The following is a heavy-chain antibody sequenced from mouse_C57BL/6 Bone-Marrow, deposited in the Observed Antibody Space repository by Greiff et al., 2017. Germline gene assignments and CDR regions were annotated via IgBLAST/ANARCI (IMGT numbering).Heavy chain of an antibody. D-gene: IGHD2-10*01. CDR2: ISYDGSN. Sequence: EVHLVESGPGLVKPSQSLSLTCSVTGYSITSGYYWNWIRQFPGNKLEWMGYISYDGSNNYNPSLKNRISITRDTSKNQFFLKLNSVTTEDTATXYCARDLLWSFDYWGQGTTLTVSS. J-gene: IGHJ2*01. CDR1: GYSITSGYY. CDR3: ARDLLWSFDY. V-gene: IGHV3-6*01.